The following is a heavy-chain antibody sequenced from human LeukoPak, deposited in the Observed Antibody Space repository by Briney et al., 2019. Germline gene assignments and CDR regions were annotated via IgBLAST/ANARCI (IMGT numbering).Heavy chain of an antibody. CDR2: IYYSGST. CDR1: GGSISSYY. CDR3: ARVQRGYSGYAVDY. J-gene: IGHJ4*02. Sequence: PSETLSLTCTVSGGSISSYYWSWIRQPPGKGLEWIGYIYYSGSTNYNPSLKSRVTISVDTSKNQFSLKLSSVTAADTAVYYCARVQRGYSGYAVDYWGQGTLVTVSS. V-gene: IGHV4-59*12. D-gene: IGHD5-12*01.